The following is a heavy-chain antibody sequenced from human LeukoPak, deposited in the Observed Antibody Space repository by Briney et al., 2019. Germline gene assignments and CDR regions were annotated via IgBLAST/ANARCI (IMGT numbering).Heavy chain of an antibody. D-gene: IGHD3-10*01. J-gene: IGHJ6*03. CDR3: ARDKSKSMVRGVIIKDHYYYYMDV. CDR2: IYYSGST. V-gene: IGHV4-59*01. Sequence: SETLSLTCTVSGGSISSYYWSWIRQPPGKGLEWIGYIYYSGSTNYNPSLKSRVTISVDTSKNQFSLKLSSVTAADTAVYYCARDKSKSMVRGVIIKDHYYYYMDVWGKGTTVTISS. CDR1: GGSISSYY.